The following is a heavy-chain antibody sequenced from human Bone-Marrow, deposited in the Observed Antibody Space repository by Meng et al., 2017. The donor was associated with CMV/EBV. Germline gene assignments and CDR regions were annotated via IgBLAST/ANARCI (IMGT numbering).Heavy chain of an antibody. Sequence: ASVKVSCKASGYTFTSYGISWVRQAPGQGLEWMGWISAYNGNTNYAQKLQGRVTMTTDTSTSTAYMELRSLRSDDTAVYYCARVGLVATWAGFWYWGQGTLVTVSS. D-gene: IGHD5-12*01. J-gene: IGHJ4*02. CDR3: ARVGLVATWAGFWY. CDR1: GYTFTSYG. V-gene: IGHV1-18*01. CDR2: ISAYNGNT.